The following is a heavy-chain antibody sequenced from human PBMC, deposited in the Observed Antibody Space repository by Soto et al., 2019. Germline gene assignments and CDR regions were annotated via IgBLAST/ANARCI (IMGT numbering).Heavy chain of an antibody. Sequence: QVQLQESGPGLVKPSQTLSLTCTVSGGSISSGGYYWSWIRQHPEKGLEGIGYIYYSGSIHYNPFLKSSVTKSVDKSKNPFSLKLSSVTAADTAVYYCARRMIHWGQGTLVNVSS. J-gene: IGHJ4*02. V-gene: IGHV4-31*03. D-gene: IGHD2-15*01. CDR3: ARRMIH. CDR1: GGSISSGGYY. CDR2: IYYSGSI.